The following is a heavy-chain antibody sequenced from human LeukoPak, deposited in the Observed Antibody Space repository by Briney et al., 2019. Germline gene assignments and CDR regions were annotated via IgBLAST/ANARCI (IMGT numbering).Heavy chain of an antibody. CDR2: IYYSGST. CDR3: ARHVPYYDILTGYYSGHAFDI. J-gene: IGHJ3*02. V-gene: IGHV4-59*08. CDR1: GGSISSYY. Sequence: SETLSLTCTVSGGSISSYYWSWIRQPPGKRLEWIGYIYYSGSTNYNPSLKSRVTISVDTSKNQFSLKLSSVTAADTAVYYCARHVPYYDILTGYYSGHAFDIWGQGTMVTVSS. D-gene: IGHD3-9*01.